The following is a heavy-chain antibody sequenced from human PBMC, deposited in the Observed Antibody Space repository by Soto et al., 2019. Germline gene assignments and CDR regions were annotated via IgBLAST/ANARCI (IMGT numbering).Heavy chain of an antibody. CDR1: GASFSGYH. CDR3: AGLPRGYNYSMDV. J-gene: IGHJ6*02. V-gene: IGHV4-34*01. Sequence: SETLSLTCAVYGASFSGYHWSWIRQPPGKGLERIGEINDSGSTYYNPSLKSRVTISVDTSKNQFSLKLSSVTAAVAAVYYCAGLPRGYNYSMDVWGQGTRVTVSS. CDR2: INDSGST.